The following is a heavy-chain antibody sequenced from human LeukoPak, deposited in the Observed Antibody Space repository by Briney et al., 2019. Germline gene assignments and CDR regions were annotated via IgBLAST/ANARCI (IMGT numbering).Heavy chain of an antibody. D-gene: IGHD3-22*01. CDR2: INWDDQK. CDR1: GLLLTTSGVG. J-gene: IGHJ5*02. V-gene: IGHV2-5*02. CDR3: ARSRDSCGYLFRYWCAP. Sequence: SGPTLVKPCQTFTLICTFCGLLLTTSGVGVGWIRQPPGRTLEWLALINWDDQKVYSPSLQSRLSITKDTSKNQVVLTMTNADHVDEDPYCCARSRDSCGYLFRYWCAPCVRGTLVTVSS.